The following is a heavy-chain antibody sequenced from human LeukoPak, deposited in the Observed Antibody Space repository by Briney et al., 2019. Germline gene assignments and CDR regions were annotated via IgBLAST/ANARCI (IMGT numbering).Heavy chain of an antibody. V-gene: IGHV4-59*01. Sequence: PSETLSLTCTVSGGSISSYYWSWIRQPPGKGLEWIGYIHYSGSTNNNPSLKSRVTISVDTSKNQFSLKLSSVTAADTAVYYCARDAAAAGTDYYYYMDVWGKGTTVTISS. CDR2: IHYSGST. CDR1: GGSISSYY. CDR3: ARDAAAAGTDYYYYMDV. D-gene: IGHD6-13*01. J-gene: IGHJ6*03.